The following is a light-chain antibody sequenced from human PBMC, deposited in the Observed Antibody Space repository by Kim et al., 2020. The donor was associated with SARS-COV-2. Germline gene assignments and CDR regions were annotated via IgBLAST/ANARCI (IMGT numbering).Light chain of an antibody. Sequence: KTVTISCTRSSGSIASNFVQWYQQRPGSAPTTVIYEDNQSPSGVPVRFSGSIDRSSNSASLTISGLKTEDEADYFCQSYDGTSHVAFGGGTQLTVL. CDR1: SGSIASNF. J-gene: IGLJ2*01. CDR2: EDN. V-gene: IGLV6-57*03. CDR3: QSYDGTSHVA.